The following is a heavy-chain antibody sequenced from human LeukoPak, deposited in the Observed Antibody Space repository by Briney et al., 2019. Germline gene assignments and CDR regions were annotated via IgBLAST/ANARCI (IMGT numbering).Heavy chain of an antibody. V-gene: IGHV1-18*01. CDR3: ARDYYDILTGYYKGAFDI. CDR1: GYTFTSYG. CDR2: ISAYNGNT. J-gene: IGHJ3*02. Sequence: ASVTVSCKASGYTFTSYGISWVRQAPGQGLEGMGWISAYNGNTNYAQKLQGRVTMTTDTSTSTAYMELRSLRSDDTAVYYCARDYYDILTGYYKGAFDIWGQGTMVTVSS. D-gene: IGHD3-9*01.